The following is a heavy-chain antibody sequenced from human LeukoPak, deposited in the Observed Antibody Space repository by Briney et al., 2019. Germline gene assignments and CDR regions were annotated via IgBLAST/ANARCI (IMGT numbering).Heavy chain of an antibody. Sequence: KASQTLSLTCTVSGGSISSSSYYWGWIRQPPGKGLEWIGSIYYSGSTYYNPSLKSRVTISVDTSKNQFSLKLSSVTAADTAVYYCAMTSGSSGYYSPHTYYFDYWGQGTLVTVSS. CDR3: AMTSGSSGYYSPHTYYFDY. CDR1: GGSISSSSYY. V-gene: IGHV4-39*01. J-gene: IGHJ4*02. D-gene: IGHD3-22*01. CDR2: IYYSGST.